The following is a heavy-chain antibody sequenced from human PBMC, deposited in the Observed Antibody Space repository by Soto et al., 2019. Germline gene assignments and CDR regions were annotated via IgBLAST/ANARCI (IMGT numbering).Heavy chain of an antibody. Sequence: LRLSCAASGFTFSSYAMSWVRQAPGKGLEWVSAISGSGGSTYYADSVKGRFTISRDNSKNTLYLQMNSLRAEDTAVYYCAKVYDFWSGYSFDYWGQGTLVTVSS. D-gene: IGHD3-3*01. J-gene: IGHJ4*02. V-gene: IGHV3-23*01. CDR1: GFTFSSYA. CDR2: ISGSGGST. CDR3: AKVYDFWSGYSFDY.